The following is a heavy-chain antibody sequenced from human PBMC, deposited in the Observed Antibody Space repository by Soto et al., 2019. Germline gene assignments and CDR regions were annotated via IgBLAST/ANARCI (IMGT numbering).Heavy chain of an antibody. D-gene: IGHD5-18*01. CDR3: ARSRGYSYGPWYSWFDP. CDR1: GGSISSGGYS. J-gene: IGHJ5*02. V-gene: IGHV4-61*08. Sequence: SETLSLTCAVSGGSISSGGYSWNWIRQPPGKGLEWIGYIYYSGSTNYNPSLKSRVTISVDTSKNQFSLKLSSVTAADTAVYYCARSRGYSYGPWYSWFDPWGQGTLVTVS. CDR2: IYYSGST.